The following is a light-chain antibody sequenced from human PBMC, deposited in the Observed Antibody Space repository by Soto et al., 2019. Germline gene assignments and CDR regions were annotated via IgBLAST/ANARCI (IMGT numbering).Light chain of an antibody. J-gene: IGKJ4*01. Sequence: EVVLTQSPATLSFSPGQRAPPSCRASHSVGTNLMWYQQKPGQPPRLLISYASNRATGIPGRFSGGGSGTDFTLTISSLEPEDFAVYYCQQRNYWPSFGGGTKVDI. CDR2: YAS. V-gene: IGKV3-11*01. CDR1: HSVGTN. CDR3: QQRNYWPS.